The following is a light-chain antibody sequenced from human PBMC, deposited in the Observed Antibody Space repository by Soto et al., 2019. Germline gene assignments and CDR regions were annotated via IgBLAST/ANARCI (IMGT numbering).Light chain of an antibody. V-gene: IGKV3-20*01. J-gene: IGKJ5*01. CDR1: HSINTRY. CDR2: GAS. Sequence: EIVLTQSPGTLSLFPGERATLSCRASHSINTRYLAWYQQKPGQAPRLLIYGASSRATGIPDRFSGSGSGTDFTLNISRLEPEDFGVYACQHYGSSPTFRRGTLLEIK. CDR3: QHYGSSPT.